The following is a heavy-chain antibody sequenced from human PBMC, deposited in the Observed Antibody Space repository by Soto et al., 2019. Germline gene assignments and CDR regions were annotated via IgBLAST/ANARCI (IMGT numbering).Heavy chain of an antibody. CDR1: GVSISSYY. CDR3: ARHDPFDP. CDR2: IYYSGST. J-gene: IGHJ5*02. V-gene: IGHV4-59*08. Sequence: SETLSLTCTVSGVSISSYYWSWIRQPPGKGLEWIGYIYYSGSTNYNPSLKSRVTISVDTSKNQFSLKLSSVTAADTAVYYCARHDPFDPWGQGTLVTVSS.